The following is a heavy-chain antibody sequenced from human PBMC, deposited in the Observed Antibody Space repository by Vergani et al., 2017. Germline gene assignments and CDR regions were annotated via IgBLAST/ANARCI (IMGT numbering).Heavy chain of an antibody. CDR1: GFTFSSYS. Sequence: EVQLVESGGGLVQPGGSLRLSCAASGFTFSSYSMNWVRQAPGKGLEWVSYISSSSSTIYYADSVKGRFTISRDNAKNSLYLQMNSLRAEDTAVYYCARVDILTGYYYYYYMDVWGKGP. V-gene: IGHV3-48*01. CDR2: ISSSSSTI. J-gene: IGHJ6*03. D-gene: IGHD3-9*01. CDR3: ARVDILTGYYYYYYMDV.